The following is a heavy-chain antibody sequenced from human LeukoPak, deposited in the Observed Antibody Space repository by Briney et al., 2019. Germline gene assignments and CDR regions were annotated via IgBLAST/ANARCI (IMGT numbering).Heavy chain of an antibody. CDR1: GFTFDDYA. Sequence: GGSLRLSCAASGFTFDDYAMHWVRQVPGKGLEWVSVITWNGGVTYYEDSVKGRFTISRDNSENSLYLRMNSLRAEDTALYYCARGLYHFDYWGQGTLVTVSS. D-gene: IGHD2-2*01. CDR3: ARGLYHFDY. J-gene: IGHJ4*02. CDR2: ITWNGGVT. V-gene: IGHV3-43D*03.